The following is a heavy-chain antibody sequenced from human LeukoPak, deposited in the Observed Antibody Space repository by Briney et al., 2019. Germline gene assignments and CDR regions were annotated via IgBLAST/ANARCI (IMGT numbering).Heavy chain of an antibody. CDR2: ISTTGST. D-gene: IGHD3-22*01. CDR3: ANYDSSGYDAFDI. Sequence: SETLSLTCTVSGGSISSGSFYWSWIRQPAGKGLEWIGRISTTGSTYYNPSLKSRVTISVDRSKNQFSLKLSSVTAADTAVYYCANYDSSGYDAFDIWGQGTMVTVSS. CDR1: GGSISSGSFY. J-gene: IGHJ3*02. V-gene: IGHV4-61*02.